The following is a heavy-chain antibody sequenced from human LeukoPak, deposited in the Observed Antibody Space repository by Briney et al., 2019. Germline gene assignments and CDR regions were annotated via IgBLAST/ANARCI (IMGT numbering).Heavy chain of an antibody. CDR3: ARDSFAGYDSSGYSSYDY. Sequence: PGGSLRLSCAASGFSFSDYSMNWVRPAPGEGREWVSFISSYSTYIYYADSLKGRFNISRDNAKNSLYLQMNRLRAEDTAVYYCARDSFAGYDSSGYSSYDYWGQGTLVTVSS. J-gene: IGHJ4*02. CDR1: GFSFSDYS. V-gene: IGHV3-21*01. D-gene: IGHD3-22*01. CDR2: ISSYSTYI.